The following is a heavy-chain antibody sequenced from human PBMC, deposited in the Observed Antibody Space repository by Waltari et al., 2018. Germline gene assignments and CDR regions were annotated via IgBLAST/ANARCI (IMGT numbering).Heavy chain of an antibody. CDR1: GFTFSSHW. J-gene: IGHJ4*02. CDR2: IKQDGSEK. V-gene: IGHV3-7*01. Sequence: EVQLVESGGGLVQPGGSLRLSCAASGFTFSSHWIGLFRQAPGKGLEWVANIKQDGSEKYYVDSVKGRFTISRDNAKNSLYLQMNSLRAEDTAVYYCARVPYDSSGYYFDYWGQGTLVTVSS. CDR3: ARVPYDSSGYYFDY. D-gene: IGHD3-22*01.